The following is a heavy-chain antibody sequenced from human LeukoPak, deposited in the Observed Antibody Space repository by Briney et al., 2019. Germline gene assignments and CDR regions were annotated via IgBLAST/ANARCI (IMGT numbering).Heavy chain of an antibody. CDR1: GYTFTSYA. CDR3: ARADLLTGYYTTDY. CDR2: ISAYNGNT. Sequence: ASVKVSCKASGYTFTSYAISWVRQAPGQGLEWMGWISAYNGNTNYAQKFQGRVTMTTDTSTSTAYMELRSLRSDDTAVYYCARADLLTGYYTTDYWGQGTLVTVSS. V-gene: IGHV1-18*01. D-gene: IGHD3-9*01. J-gene: IGHJ4*02.